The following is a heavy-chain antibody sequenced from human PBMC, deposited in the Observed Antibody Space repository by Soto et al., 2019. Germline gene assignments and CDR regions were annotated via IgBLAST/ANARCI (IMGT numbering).Heavy chain of an antibody. CDR1: GYTFTIYA. CDR2: IIPIFGTA. V-gene: IGHV1-69*13. CDR3: ASSTVVTGFDY. D-gene: IGHD2-15*01. J-gene: IGHJ4*02. Sequence: ASVKVACKASGYTFTIYAMHWVLQAPGQGLEWMGGIIPIFGTANYAQKFQGRVTITADESTSTAYMELSSLRSEDTAVYYCASSTVVTGFDYWGQGTLVTVS.